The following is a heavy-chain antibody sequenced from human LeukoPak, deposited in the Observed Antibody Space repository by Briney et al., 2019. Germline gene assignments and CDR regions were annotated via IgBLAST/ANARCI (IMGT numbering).Heavy chain of an antibody. J-gene: IGHJ4*02. Sequence: PGRSLGLSCAASGFTFSSYGMHWVRQAPGKGLEWVAVISYDGSNKYYADSVKGRSTISRDNSKNTLYLQMNSLRAEDTAVYYCAKDSSSGWSHFDYWGQGTLVTVSS. D-gene: IGHD6-19*01. CDR2: ISYDGSNK. CDR3: AKDSSSGWSHFDY. CDR1: GFTFSSYG. V-gene: IGHV3-30*18.